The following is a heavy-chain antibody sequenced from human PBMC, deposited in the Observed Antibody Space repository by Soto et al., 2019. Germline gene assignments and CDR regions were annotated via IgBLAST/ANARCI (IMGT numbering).Heavy chain of an antibody. V-gene: IGHV1-2*04. D-gene: IGHD1-1*01. J-gene: IGHJ2*01. CDR1: GYTFTGYY. Sequence: QVQLVQSGAEVKKPGASVKVSCKASGYTFTGYYMHWVRQTPGQGLEWMGWINPNSGGTNYAQKFQGWVTMTRDTSISTAYMELSRLRSDDTAVYYCARVRQALEPHSIGYFDLWGRGTLVTVSS. CDR3: ARVRQALEPHSIGYFDL. CDR2: INPNSGGT.